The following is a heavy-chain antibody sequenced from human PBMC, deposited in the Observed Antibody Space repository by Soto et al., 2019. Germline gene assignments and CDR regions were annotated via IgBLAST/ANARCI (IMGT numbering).Heavy chain of an antibody. V-gene: IGHV3-48*04. D-gene: IGHD2-2*01. CDR3: VRDTMRASAAASLDY. Sequence: GSLRLSCAASGFTFSSYGMHWVRQAPGKGLEWISYISVSGNIIKYAESVKGRFTISRDNAENSLHLHMSNLRVDDTALYFCVRDTMRASAAASLDYWGQGTQVTVSS. J-gene: IGHJ4*02. CDR1: GFTFSSYG. CDR2: ISVSGNII.